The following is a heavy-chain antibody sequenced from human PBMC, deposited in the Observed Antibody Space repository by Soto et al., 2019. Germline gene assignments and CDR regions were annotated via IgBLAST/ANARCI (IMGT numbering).Heavy chain of an antibody. Sequence: QVHLVQSGAEVKKPGSSVKVSCKASGGTFSPYTINWVRQAPGPGLEWMGRIIPFIGVTNHAQKLQDRVTITAYKSTSTAYLEFRSLRYEDTAVYYCTIDWDSSVSTWEFGGHGGQGTLVTVSS. J-gene: IGHJ4*02. CDR3: TIDWDSSVSTWEFGGH. CDR1: GGTFSPYT. V-gene: IGHV1-69*02. D-gene: IGHD3-10*01. CDR2: IIPFIGVT.